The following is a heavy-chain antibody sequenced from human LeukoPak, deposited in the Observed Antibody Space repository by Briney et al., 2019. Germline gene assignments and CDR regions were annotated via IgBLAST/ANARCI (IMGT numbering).Heavy chain of an antibody. J-gene: IGHJ6*03. CDR2: IIPIFGTA. V-gene: IGHV1-69*05. D-gene: IGHD6-13*01. CDR3: ARGRGAAATYNYYYMDV. Sequence: ASVKVSCKASGGTFSSYAISWVRQAPGQGLEWMGGIIPIFGTANYAQKFQGRVTITTDESTSTAYMELSSLRSEDTAVHYCARGRGAAATYNYYYMDVWGKGTTVTVSS. CDR1: GGTFSSYA.